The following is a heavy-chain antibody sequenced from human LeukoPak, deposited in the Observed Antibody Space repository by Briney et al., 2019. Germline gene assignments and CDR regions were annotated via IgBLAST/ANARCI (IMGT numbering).Heavy chain of an antibody. D-gene: IGHD6-19*01. V-gene: IGHV4-4*07. Sequence: PSETLSLTCTVSGGSISSYYWSWIRQAAGKGLEWIGRIYTSGSTNYNPSLKSRVTISVDKSKNQFSLKLSSVTAADTAVYYCARARIAVAGTTLGWFDPWGQGTLVTVSS. CDR3: ARARIAVAGTTLGWFDP. CDR1: GGSISSYY. CDR2: IYTSGST. J-gene: IGHJ5*02.